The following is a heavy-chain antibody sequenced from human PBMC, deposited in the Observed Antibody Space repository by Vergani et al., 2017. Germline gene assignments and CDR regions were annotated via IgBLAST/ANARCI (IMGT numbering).Heavy chain of an antibody. V-gene: IGHV3-21*01. CDR1: GFTFSSYS. D-gene: IGHD2-2*01. CDR2: ISSSSSYI. CDR3: ARTQYCSSTSCPGSLYYYYGMDV. J-gene: IGHJ6*02. Sequence: EVQLVESGGGLVKPGGSLRLSCAASGFTFSSYSMNWVRQAPGKGLEWVSSISSSSSYIYYADSVKGRFTISRDNAKNSLYLQMNSLRAEDTAVYYCARTQYCSSTSCPGSLYYYYGMDVWGQGTTVTVSS.